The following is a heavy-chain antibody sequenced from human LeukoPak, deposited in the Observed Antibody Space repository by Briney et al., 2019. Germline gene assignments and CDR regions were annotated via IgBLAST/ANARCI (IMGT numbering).Heavy chain of an antibody. D-gene: IGHD3-10*01. V-gene: IGHV4-59*01. J-gene: IGHJ5*02. CDR3: ARDPGGDSGSYYYWFDP. CDR1: DGSINSYY. CDR2: ICYSGIT. Sequence: SETLSLTCTVSDGSINSYYWNWIRQPPGKGLEWIGYICYSGITNYNPSLKSRVTISVDTSKNQFSLKLSSVTAADTAVYYCARDPGGDSGSYYYWFDPWGQGTLVTVSS.